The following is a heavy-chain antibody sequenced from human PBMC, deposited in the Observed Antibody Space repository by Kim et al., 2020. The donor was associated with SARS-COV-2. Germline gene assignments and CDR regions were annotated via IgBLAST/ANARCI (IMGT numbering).Heavy chain of an antibody. J-gene: IGHJ5*02. V-gene: IGHV3-7*01. D-gene: IGHD2-15*01. CDR2: IKFDGSDK. Sequence: GGSLRLSCLTSGFSFSDYWMSWVRQAPGKGLEWVADIKFDGSDKNYVESVKGRFFISRDNAERAVYLQMNRLRLDDTAVYYCVRDYWSTPPFAAWGQGT. CDR3: VRDYWSTPPFAA. CDR1: GFSFSDYW.